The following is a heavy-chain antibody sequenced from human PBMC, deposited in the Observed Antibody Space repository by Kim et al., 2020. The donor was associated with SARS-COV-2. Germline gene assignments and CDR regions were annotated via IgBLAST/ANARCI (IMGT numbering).Heavy chain of an antibody. D-gene: IGHD6-19*01. CDR3: ARRGSGWDIHY. V-gene: IGHV4-39*01. J-gene: IGHJ4*02. Sequence: SETLSLTCTVSGDSISSNDYFWGWIRKPPGKGLEWIGSSSYSGTAYYNPSLKSRVTISVDTSKNQFSLKLSSVTAADTAVYYCARRGSGWDIHYWGQGTL. CDR1: GDSISSNDYF. CDR2: SSYSGTA.